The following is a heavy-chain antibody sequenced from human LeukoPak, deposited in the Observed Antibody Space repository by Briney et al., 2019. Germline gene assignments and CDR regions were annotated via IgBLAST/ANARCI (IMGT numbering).Heavy chain of an antibody. CDR1: GYTFTGYY. D-gene: IGHD5-12*01. Sequence: RASVKVSCKASGYTFTGYYMHWVRQAPGQGLEWMGWINPNSGGTNYAQKFQGRVTMTRDTSISTAYMELSRLRSDDTAVYYCARVSGYHWESSYDYWGQGTLVTVSS. J-gene: IGHJ4*02. CDR3: ARVSGYHWESSYDY. V-gene: IGHV1-2*02. CDR2: INPNSGGT.